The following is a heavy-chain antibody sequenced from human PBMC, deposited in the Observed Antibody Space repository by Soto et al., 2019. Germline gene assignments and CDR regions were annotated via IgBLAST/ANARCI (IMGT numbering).Heavy chain of an antibody. CDR1: GYTFTSYC. J-gene: IGHJ6*02. D-gene: IGHD3-10*02. Sequence: GASVKVSCKASGYTFTSYCISWVRQAPGQGLEWMGWISAYNGNTNYAQKLQGRVTMTTDTSTSTAYMELRSLRSDDTAVYYCARGITTIGYYYYGMDVWGQGTTVTVSS. CDR3: ARGITTIGYYYYGMDV. CDR2: ISAYNGNT. V-gene: IGHV1-18*04.